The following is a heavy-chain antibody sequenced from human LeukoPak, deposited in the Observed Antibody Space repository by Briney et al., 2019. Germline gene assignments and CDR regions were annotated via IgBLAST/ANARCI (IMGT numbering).Heavy chain of an antibody. CDR2: INPNSGGS. CDR1: GYTITGYY. Sequence: ASVKVSCKASGYTITGYYMHWVRQAPGQGLEWMGRINPNSGGSNSAQRFQGRITMTRDTSISTAYMELRSLRSDDTAVYYCARGENYDSSGPPDYWGQGTLVTVSS. J-gene: IGHJ4*02. D-gene: IGHD3-22*01. V-gene: IGHV1-2*06. CDR3: ARGENYDSSGPPDY.